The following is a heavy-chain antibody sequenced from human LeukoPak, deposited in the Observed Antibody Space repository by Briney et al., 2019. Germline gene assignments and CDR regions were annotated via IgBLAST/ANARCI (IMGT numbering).Heavy chain of an antibody. Sequence: GASVKVSCKSSGRTFSSYAISWVRQAPGQGLEWMGRIIPILGIANYAQKFQGRVTITADKSTSTAYMELSSLRSEDTAVYYCAIGIDPGIAAAGSDGDYFDYWGQGTLVTVSS. D-gene: IGHD6-13*01. J-gene: IGHJ4*02. V-gene: IGHV1-69*04. CDR3: AIGIDPGIAAAGSDGDYFDY. CDR1: GRTFSSYA. CDR2: IIPILGIA.